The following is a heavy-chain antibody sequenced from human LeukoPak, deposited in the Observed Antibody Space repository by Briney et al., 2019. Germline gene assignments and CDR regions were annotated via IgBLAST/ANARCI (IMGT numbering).Heavy chain of an antibody. J-gene: IGHJ4*02. V-gene: IGHV6-1*01. CDR2: AYYRSKWYI. CDR3: ARGAVRGGTNFDY. D-gene: IGHD3-10*01. CDR1: GDSASGSPAV. Sequence: SQTLSLTCAISGDSASGSPAVWNWIRQSPSRGLEWLGRAYYRSKWYIDYAVSVKGRITITPDTSKNQFPLQLNSVTPEDTAVYYCARGAVRGGTNFDYWGQGTLVTVSS.